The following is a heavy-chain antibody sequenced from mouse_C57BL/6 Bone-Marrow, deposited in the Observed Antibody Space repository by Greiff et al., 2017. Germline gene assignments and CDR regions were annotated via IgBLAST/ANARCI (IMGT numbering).Heavy chain of an antibody. CDR2: INPNYGST. V-gene: IGHV1-39*01. CDR3: AREEDMVMDY. Sequence: VQLQQSGPELVKPGASVKISCKASGYSFTDYNMNWVKQRHGQGLEWIGVINPNYGSTTYTQKFKGKATLTVDQSSSTAYMQLNSLTSEDSAVYYGAREEDMVMDYWGQGTSVTVSA. D-gene: IGHD1-1*02. CDR1: GYSFTDYN. J-gene: IGHJ4*01.